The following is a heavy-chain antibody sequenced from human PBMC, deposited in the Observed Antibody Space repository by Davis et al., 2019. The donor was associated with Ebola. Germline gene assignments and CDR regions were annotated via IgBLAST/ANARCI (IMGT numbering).Heavy chain of an antibody. J-gene: IGHJ6*02. CDR3: DARACSGGSCYTWGEDV. V-gene: IGHV3-7*01. CDR1: GFTFSSYW. Sequence: GESLKISCAASGFTFSSYWMSWVRQAPGKGLEWVANIKQDGSEKYYVDSVKGRFTISRDNAKNSLYLQMNSLRAEDTAVYYCDARACSGGSCYTWGEDVWGQGTTVTVSS. CDR2: IKQDGSEK. D-gene: IGHD2-15*01.